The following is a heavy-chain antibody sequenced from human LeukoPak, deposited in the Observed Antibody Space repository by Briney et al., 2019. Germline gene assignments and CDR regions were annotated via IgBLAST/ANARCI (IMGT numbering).Heavy chain of an antibody. V-gene: IGHV4-59*01. CDR2: IYYSGST. CDR3: ARGGNSEPYYIDY. Sequence: SETLSLTCTVSGGSISSYYWSWIRQPPGKGLEWIGYIYYSGSTNYNPSLKSRVTISVDTSKNQFSLKLSSVTAADTAVYYCARGGNSEPYYIDYWGQGTLVTVSS. D-gene: IGHD4-23*01. CDR1: GGSISSYY. J-gene: IGHJ4*02.